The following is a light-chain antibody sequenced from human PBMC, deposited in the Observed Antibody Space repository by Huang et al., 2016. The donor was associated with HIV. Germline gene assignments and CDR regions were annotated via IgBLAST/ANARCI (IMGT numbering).Light chain of an antibody. CDR2: AAS. CDR1: EPISGW. J-gene: IGKJ2*01. V-gene: IGKV1-12*01. Sequence: IQMTQSPSSVAASVGDRVSITCRASEPISGWLAGYQQQPGKAPKLLVYAASSIPNGGPPRFCGSGSGTDFTLTITGLQPDDFATYYCQQIYTFPHTFGQGTKLEIK. CDR3: QQIYTFPHT.